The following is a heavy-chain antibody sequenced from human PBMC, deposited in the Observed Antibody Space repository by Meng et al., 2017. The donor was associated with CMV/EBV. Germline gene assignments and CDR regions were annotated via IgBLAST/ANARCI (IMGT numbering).Heavy chain of an antibody. CDR3: ARDLSNYDILTGYQYYYYGMDV. V-gene: IGHV3-21*01. Sequence: GESLKISCAASGFTFSSYSMNWVRQAPGKGLEWVSSISSSSSYIYYADSVKGRFTISRDNAKNSLYLQMNGLRAEDTAVYYCARDLSNYDILTGYQYYYYGMDVWGQGTTVTVSS. CDR2: ISSSSSYI. J-gene: IGHJ6*02. CDR1: GFTFSSYS. D-gene: IGHD3-9*01.